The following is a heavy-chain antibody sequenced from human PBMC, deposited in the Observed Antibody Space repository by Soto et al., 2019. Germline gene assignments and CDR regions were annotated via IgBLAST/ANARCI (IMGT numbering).Heavy chain of an antibody. D-gene: IGHD1-26*01. CDR1: GYTFSGHY. CDR2: INPNTGGS. Sequence: ASVKVSCKASGYTFSGHYIHWVRQAPGQGLEWMGWINPNTGGSNYAEKFKGRILMTRDTSIFTTHMRLNRLTSDDTAVYYCARDLIVDGPDNYGMDFCGQGTTVTVS. V-gene: IGHV1-2*02. CDR3: ARDLIVDGPDNYGMDF. J-gene: IGHJ6*02.